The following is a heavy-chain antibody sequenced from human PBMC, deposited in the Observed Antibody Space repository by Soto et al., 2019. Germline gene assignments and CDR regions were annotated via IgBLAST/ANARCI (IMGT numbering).Heavy chain of an antibody. D-gene: IGHD3-3*01. J-gene: IGHJ4*02. CDR3: ARGGVEWLYTPDY. V-gene: IGHV5-10-1*03. Sequence: EVQLVQSGAEVKKPGESLRISCKGSGYRFTSYWIGWVRQMPGKGLEWMGKIDPSDSSINYSPSFQGHVTFSSDKSIGTAYLQWNSLKASDTAIYYCARGGVEWLYTPDYWGQGTLVTVSS. CDR2: IDPSDSSI. CDR1: GYRFTSYW.